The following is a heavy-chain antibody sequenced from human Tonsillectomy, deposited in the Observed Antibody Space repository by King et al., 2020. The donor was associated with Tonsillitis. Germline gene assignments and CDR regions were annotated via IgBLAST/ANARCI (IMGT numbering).Heavy chain of an antibody. CDR1: GGSFSGYY. V-gene: IGHV4-34*01. D-gene: IGHD3-22*01. CDR2: INHSGST. CDR3: ARGVSYYDSSGYYYPGGVLRPGRAFDI. Sequence: VQLPQWGAGLLKPSETLSLTCAVYGGSFSGYYWSWIRQPPGKGLEWIGEINHSGSTNYNPSLKSRVTISVDTSKNQFSLKLSSVTAADTAVYYCARGVSYYDSSGYYYPGGVLRPGRAFDIWGQGTMVTVSS. J-gene: IGHJ3*02.